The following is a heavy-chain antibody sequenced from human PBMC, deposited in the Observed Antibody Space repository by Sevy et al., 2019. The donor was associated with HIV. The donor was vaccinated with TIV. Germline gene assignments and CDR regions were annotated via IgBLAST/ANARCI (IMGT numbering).Heavy chain of an antibody. CDR1: GFTFSKYS. J-gene: IGHJ4*02. CDR3: AREGCTKPHDY. D-gene: IGHD2-8*01. V-gene: IGHV3-23*01. CDR2: LSFGCGEI. Sequence: GGSLRLSCAASGFTFSKYSMSCVRQPPGKGLEWVSTLSFGCGEINYADSVKGRFTISRDNSKSSVYLHMNNLRPEDRAVYYCAREGCTKPHDYWGQGTLVTVSS.